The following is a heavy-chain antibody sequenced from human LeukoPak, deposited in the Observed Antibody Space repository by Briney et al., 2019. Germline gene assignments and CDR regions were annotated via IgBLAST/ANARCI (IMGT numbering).Heavy chain of an antibody. Sequence: GASVTVSRKSSGYTCTNYDINWVRQANGQGLERVGWMNPNSGNTGSAQKFQRRVMMTRDISISTGYMELSSLRSEDTAVYYCARGPTYDLLSGDSYSYYYMDVWGKGTTVAVSS. D-gene: IGHD3-3*01. V-gene: IGHV1-8*01. CDR1: GYTCTNYD. CDR3: ARGPTYDLLSGDSYSYYYMDV. J-gene: IGHJ6*03. CDR2: MNPNSGNT.